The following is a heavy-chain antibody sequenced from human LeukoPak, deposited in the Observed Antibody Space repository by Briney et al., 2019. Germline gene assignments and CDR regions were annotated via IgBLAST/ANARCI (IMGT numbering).Heavy chain of an antibody. J-gene: IGHJ4*02. D-gene: IGHD4-17*01. CDR1: GGSFSGYY. V-gene: IGHV4-34*01. Sequence: PSETLSLTCAVYGGSFSGYYWSWIRQPPGKGLEWIGEINHSGSTNYNPSLKSRVTISVDTSKNQFSLKLSSVTAADTAVYYCARAGDYESYFDYGGQGTRVTVSS. CDR2: INHSGST. CDR3: ARAGDYESYFDY.